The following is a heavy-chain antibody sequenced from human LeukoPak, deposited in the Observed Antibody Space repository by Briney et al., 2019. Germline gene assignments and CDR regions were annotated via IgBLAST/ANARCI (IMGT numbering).Heavy chain of an antibody. CDR3: ARDITQGAFDI. Sequence: SETLSLTCAVYGGSFSGYYWSWIRQPPGKGLEWMGEINHSGSTNYNPSLKSRVTISVDTSKNQFSLKLSSVTAADTAVYYCARDITQGAFDIWGQGTMVTVSS. CDR1: GGSFSGYY. CDR2: INHSGST. J-gene: IGHJ3*02. V-gene: IGHV4-34*01. D-gene: IGHD3-10*01.